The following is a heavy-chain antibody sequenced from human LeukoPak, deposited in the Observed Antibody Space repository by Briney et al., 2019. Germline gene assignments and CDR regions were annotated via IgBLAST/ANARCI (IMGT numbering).Heavy chain of an antibody. CDR3: ARDSVHGYYDSSGYSALFDY. Sequence: GGSLRLSCAASGFTFSSYWMSWVRQAPGKGLEWVANIKQDGSEKYYVDSVKGRFTISRDNAKNSLYLQMNSLRAEDTAVYYCARDSVHGYYDSSGYSALFDYWGQGTLVTVSS. CDR1: GFTFSSYW. D-gene: IGHD3-22*01. CDR2: IKQDGSEK. J-gene: IGHJ4*02. V-gene: IGHV3-7*01.